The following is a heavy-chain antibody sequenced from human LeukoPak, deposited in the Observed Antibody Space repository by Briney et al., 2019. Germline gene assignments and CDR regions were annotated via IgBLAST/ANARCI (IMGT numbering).Heavy chain of an antibody. J-gene: IGHJ4*02. Sequence: GASVKVSCKASGGTFSSYAISWVRQAPGQGLEWVGGIIPIFGTANYAQKFQGRVTIIADESTSTAYMELSSLRSEDTAVYYCARGVVGATTGACSFDYWGRGTLVTVSS. CDR3: ARGVVGATTGACSFDY. D-gene: IGHD1-26*01. CDR1: GGTFSSYA. CDR2: IIPIFGTA. V-gene: IGHV1-69*01.